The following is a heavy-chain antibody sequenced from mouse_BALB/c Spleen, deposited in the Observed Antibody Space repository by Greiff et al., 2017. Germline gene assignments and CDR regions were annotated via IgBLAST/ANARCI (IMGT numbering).Heavy chain of an antibody. CDR2: INPSNGRT. Sequence: QVQLQQPGAELVKPGASVKLSCKASGYTFTSYWMHWVKQRPGQGLEWIGEINPSNGRTNYNEKFKSKATLTVDKSSSTAYMQLSSLTSEDSAVYYCARSNAYAMDYWGQGTSVTVSS. D-gene: IGHD2-5*01. CDR3: ARSNAYAMDY. V-gene: IGHV1S81*02. J-gene: IGHJ4*01. CDR1: GYTFTSYW.